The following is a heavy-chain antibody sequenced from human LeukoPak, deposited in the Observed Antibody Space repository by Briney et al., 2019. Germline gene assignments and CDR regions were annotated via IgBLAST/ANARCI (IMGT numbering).Heavy chain of an antibody. Sequence: PGGSLRLSCAASGFTFSSYSMNWVRHAPGKGLEWVSSISSSSSYIYYADSVKGRFTISRDNAKNSLYLQMNSLRAEDTAVYYCARAGYSSSWHFDYWGQGTLVTVSS. CDR1: GFTFSSYS. J-gene: IGHJ4*02. D-gene: IGHD6-13*01. V-gene: IGHV3-21*01. CDR2: ISSSSSYI. CDR3: ARAGYSSSWHFDY.